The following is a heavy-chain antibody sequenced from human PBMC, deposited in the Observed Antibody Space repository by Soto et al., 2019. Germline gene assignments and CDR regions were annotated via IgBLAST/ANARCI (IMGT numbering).Heavy chain of an antibody. CDR2: ISSSSSTI. Sequence: EVQLVESGGGLVQPGGSLRLSCAASGFTFSSYSMNWVRQAPGKGLEWVSYISSSSSTIYYADSVKGRFTISRDNAKNSLYLQMNSLRDEDTAVYYCATALVPAAPPALVPDYWGQVTLVTVSS. CDR3: ATALVPAAPPALVPDY. D-gene: IGHD2-2*01. CDR1: GFTFSSYS. V-gene: IGHV3-48*02. J-gene: IGHJ4*02.